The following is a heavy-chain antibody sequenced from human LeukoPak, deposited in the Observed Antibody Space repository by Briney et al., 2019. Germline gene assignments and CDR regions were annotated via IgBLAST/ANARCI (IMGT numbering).Heavy chain of an antibody. D-gene: IGHD3-3*01. V-gene: IGHV4-61*02. CDR1: GGSIRTGLFY. CDR2: IYPSGST. Sequence: SETLSLTCSVSGGSIRTGLFYWNWIRQPAGKGLKWNGRIYPSGSTNYNPSLKSRVTISVDTSKNHFSLQLSSVTAADTALYYCARGQYDFWSGYDVNWFDPWGQGTLVTVSS. J-gene: IGHJ5*02. CDR3: ARGQYDFWSGYDVNWFDP.